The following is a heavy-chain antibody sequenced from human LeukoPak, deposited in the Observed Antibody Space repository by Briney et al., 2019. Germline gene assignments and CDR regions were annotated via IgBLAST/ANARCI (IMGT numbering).Heavy chain of an antibody. CDR1: GFTFSSYA. Sequence: GGSLRLSCAASGFTFSSYAMSWVRQAPGKGLESVSAISGSDGNTYYADSVKGRFTISRDNSKNTLYLQMSSLRAEDTAVYYCAKSGYCSGGSCYYFDYWGQGTLVTVSS. CDR2: ISGSDGNT. D-gene: IGHD2-15*01. CDR3: AKSGYCSGGSCYYFDY. V-gene: IGHV3-23*01. J-gene: IGHJ4*02.